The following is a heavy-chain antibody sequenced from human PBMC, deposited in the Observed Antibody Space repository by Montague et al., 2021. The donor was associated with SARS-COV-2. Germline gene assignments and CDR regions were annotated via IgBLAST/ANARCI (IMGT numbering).Heavy chain of an antibody. CDR2: IHIGGTS. V-gene: IGHV4-39*07. CDR1: GDSISSGGYF. J-gene: IGHJ4*02. D-gene: IGHD3-9*01. CDR3: ARSRDWYLGN. Sequence: SETLFLTCTVSGDSISSGGYFWGWIRQPPGKGLEWIASIHIGGTSYLNPSLKGRVTISIDSSKNQFSLNVTSVTAADTAVYFCARSRDWYLGNWGQGTLATVSS.